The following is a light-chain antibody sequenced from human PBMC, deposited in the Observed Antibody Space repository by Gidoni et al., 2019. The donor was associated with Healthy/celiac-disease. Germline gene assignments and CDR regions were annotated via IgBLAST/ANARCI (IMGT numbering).Light chain of an antibody. V-gene: IGLV2-14*01. CDR2: EVS. Sequence: QSALTQPASVSGSPGQSITISCTGTSSDVGGYNYVSLYQQHPGKAPKLMIYEVSNRPSGVSNRFSGSKSGNTASLTISGLQAEDEADYYCSSYTSSSTLPVFGGGTKLTVL. CDR3: SSYTSSSTLPV. J-gene: IGLJ2*01. CDR1: SSDVGGYNY.